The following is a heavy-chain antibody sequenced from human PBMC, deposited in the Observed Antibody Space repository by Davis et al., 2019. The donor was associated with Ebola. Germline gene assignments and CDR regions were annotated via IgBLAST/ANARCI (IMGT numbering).Heavy chain of an antibody. CDR3: AREVGDYGDFRGFDP. Sequence: ASVKVSCKASGYTFTSYYMHWVRQAPGQGLEWMGIINPSGGSTSYAQKFQGRVTMTRDTSTSTVYMELSSLRSEDTAVYYCAREVGDYGDFRGFDPWGQGTLVTVSS. V-gene: IGHV1-46*01. J-gene: IGHJ5*02. CDR1: GYTFTSYY. CDR2: INPSGGST. D-gene: IGHD4-17*01.